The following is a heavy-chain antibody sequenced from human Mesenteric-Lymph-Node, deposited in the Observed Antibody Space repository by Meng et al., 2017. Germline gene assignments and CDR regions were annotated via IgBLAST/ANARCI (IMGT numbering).Heavy chain of an antibody. CDR3: AREPDHRSWLDT. Sequence: VAHGVVWVKLGRSVKRPVEASGCAFGSTSMHWVRQGPCKGLDWVAVTSYDEGTKYYAHSVRGRFTISRDNSKNTLYLQMNSLRAEDTAVYYCAREPDHRSWLDTWGQGTLVTVSS. J-gene: IGHJ5*02. CDR1: GCAFGSTS. V-gene: IGHV3-30*04. CDR2: TSYDEGTK. D-gene: IGHD1-14*01.